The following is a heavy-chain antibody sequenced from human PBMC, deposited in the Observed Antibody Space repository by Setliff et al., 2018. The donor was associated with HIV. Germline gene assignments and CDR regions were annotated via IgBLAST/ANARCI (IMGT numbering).Heavy chain of an antibody. CDR2: VYYTGKT. D-gene: IGHD2-15*01. CDR3: ARDLHANYHVVDI. CDR1: GGSISSYY. Sequence: SETLSLTCTVSGGSISSYYWNWIRHHPGKGLEWIGTVYYTGKTYYNPSLQSRLTMSADTSKNQLYLKINSVTAADTAVYFCARDLHANYHVVDIWGPGTMVTVSS. V-gene: IGHV4-59*06. J-gene: IGHJ3*02.